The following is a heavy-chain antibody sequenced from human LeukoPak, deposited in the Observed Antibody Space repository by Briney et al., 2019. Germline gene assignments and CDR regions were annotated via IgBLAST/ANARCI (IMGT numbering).Heavy chain of an antibody. CDR1: GGSISSSN. CDR2: ISSGSSTT. J-gene: IGHJ4*02. CDR3: ARDPESGYHYFDY. V-gene: IGHV3-48*01. D-gene: IGHD3-3*01. Sequence: GTLSLTCAVSGGSISSSNWWSWVRQAPGKGLEWVSYISSGSSTTYYADSVKGRFTISKDNAKNSLFLQMNSLRAEDTAVYYCARDPESGYHYFDYWGQGTLVTVS.